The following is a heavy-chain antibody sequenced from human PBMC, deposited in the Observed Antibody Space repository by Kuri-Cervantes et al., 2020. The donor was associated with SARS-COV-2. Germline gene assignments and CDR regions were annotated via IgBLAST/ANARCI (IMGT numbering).Heavy chain of an antibody. CDR2: MSYDGSNK. CDR1: GFTFSSYA. CDR3: ARAGGGSYYGWFDP. V-gene: IGHV3-30-3*01. Sequence: GGSLRLSCAASGFTFSSYAMHWVRQAPGKGPEWVAVMSYDGSNKYYADSVKGRFTISRDNSKNTLYLQMNSLRAEDTAVYYCARAGGGSYYGWFDPWGQGTLVTVSS. J-gene: IGHJ5*02. D-gene: IGHD1-26*01.